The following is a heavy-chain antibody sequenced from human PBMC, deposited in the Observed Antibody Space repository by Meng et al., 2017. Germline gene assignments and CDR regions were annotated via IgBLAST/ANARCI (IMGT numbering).Heavy chain of an antibody. CDR1: GGSFSGYY. J-gene: IGHJ6*02. Sequence: GSLRLSCAVYGGSFSGYYWSWIRQPPGKGLEWIGEINHSGSTNYNPSLKSRVTISVDTSKNQFSLKLSSVTAADTAVYYCARAKEQVLLWFGPRGHYGMDVWAKGPRSPSP. D-gene: IGHD3-10*01. V-gene: IGHV4-34*01. CDR3: ARAKEQVLLWFGPRGHYGMDV. CDR2: INHSGST.